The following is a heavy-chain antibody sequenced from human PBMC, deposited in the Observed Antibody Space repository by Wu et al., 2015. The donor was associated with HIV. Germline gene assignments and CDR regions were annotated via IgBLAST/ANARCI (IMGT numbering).Heavy chain of an antibody. Sequence: QVQLVQSGGEVKKPGASAKAACTTSGYNFDSYGVNWVRQAPGQGLEWMGWISGNNGKTKYSQKFQGRVTMTAGTSTSTAYMELRSLRFDDTAMYYCARGHYYDASSSPMYWGQGTLVTVSS. CDR2: ISGNNGKT. CDR1: GYNFDSYG. J-gene: IGHJ4*02. D-gene: IGHD3-22*01. CDR3: ARGHYYDASSSPMY. V-gene: IGHV1-18*01.